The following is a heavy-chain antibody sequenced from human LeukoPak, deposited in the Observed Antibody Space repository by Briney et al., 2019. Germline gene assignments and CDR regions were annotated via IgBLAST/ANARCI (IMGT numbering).Heavy chain of an antibody. V-gene: IGHV4-34*01. CDR1: GGSFSGYY. Sequence: SETLSLTCAVYGGSFSGYYWSRIRQPPGKGLEWIGEISHSGSTNYNPSLKSRVTISVDTSKNQFSLKLSSVTAADTAVYYCARGGGSTVVVAATFDYWGQGTLVTVSS. J-gene: IGHJ4*02. CDR2: ISHSGST. D-gene: IGHD2-15*01. CDR3: ARGGGSTVVVAATFDY.